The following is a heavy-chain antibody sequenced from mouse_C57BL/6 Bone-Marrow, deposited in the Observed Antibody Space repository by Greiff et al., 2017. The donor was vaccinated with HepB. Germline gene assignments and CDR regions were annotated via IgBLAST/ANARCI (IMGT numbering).Heavy chain of an antibody. CDR2: ISSGGSYT. Sequence: EVQLVESGGDLVKPGGSLKLSCAASGFTFSSYGMSWVRQTPDKRLEWVATISSGGSYTYYPDSVKGRFTISRDNAKNTLYLQRSSLKSEDTAMYYCARPFSGGYWGQGTTLTVSS. CDR3: ARPFSGGY. V-gene: IGHV5-6*01. J-gene: IGHJ2*01. CDR1: GFTFSSYG.